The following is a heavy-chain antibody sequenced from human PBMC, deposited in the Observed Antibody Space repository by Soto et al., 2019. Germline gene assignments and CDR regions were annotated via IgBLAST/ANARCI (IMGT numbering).Heavy chain of an antibody. CDR2: INPNSGDT. J-gene: IGHJ6*02. CDR1: GYTFTDYY. Sequence: ASVKVSCKASGYTFTDYYVHWLRQAPGPGLEWVGWINPNSGDTKYAQKFQARVALTRDTSITTAYMELTSLDSDDTAVYYCARERITPTDTGDFYHYGLDVWGQGTTVTVSS. V-gene: IGHV1-2*02. CDR3: ARERITPTDTGDFYHYGLDV. D-gene: IGHD6-13*01.